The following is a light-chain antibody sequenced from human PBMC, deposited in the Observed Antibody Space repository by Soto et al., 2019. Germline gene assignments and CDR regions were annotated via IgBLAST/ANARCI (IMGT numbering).Light chain of an antibody. CDR3: QQYDNLPLT. Sequence: ETVMTQSPATLSVSPGERASLSCRASQSVSSNLAWYQQKPGRAPRILIFGASSRAAGVPDRFSGSGSGTDFTLTINILQSEDFAVYFCQQYDNLPLTFGPGTKVDIK. CDR1: QSVSSN. CDR2: GAS. V-gene: IGKV3-15*01. J-gene: IGKJ3*01.